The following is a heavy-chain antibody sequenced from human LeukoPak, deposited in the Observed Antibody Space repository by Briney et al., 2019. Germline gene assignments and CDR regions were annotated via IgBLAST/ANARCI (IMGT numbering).Heavy chain of an antibody. V-gene: IGHV4-31*03. J-gene: IGHJ3*02. Sequence: SETLSPTCTVSGGSISSGGYYWSWIRQHPGKGLKWIGYIYYSGSTYYNPSLKSRVTISVDTSKNQFSLKLSSVTAADTAVYYCARDSSIAARWLYAFDIWGQGTMVTVSS. D-gene: IGHD6-6*01. CDR2: IYYSGST. CDR1: GGSISSGGYY. CDR3: ARDSSIAARWLYAFDI.